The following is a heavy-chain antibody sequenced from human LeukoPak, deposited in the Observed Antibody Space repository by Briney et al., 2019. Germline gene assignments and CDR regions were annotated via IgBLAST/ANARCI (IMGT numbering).Heavy chain of an antibody. D-gene: IGHD3-3*01. CDR3: ARATFWSGYQRDSWYMDV. V-gene: IGHV3-66*02. CDR2: IYSGGST. CDR1: GFTFSTYN. J-gene: IGHJ6*03. Sequence: GGSLRLSCAASGFTFSTYNMNWVRQAPGKGLEWVSVIYSGGSTYYADSVKGRFTISRDNSKNTLYLQMSSLRAEDTAVYYCARATFWSGYQRDSWYMDVWGKGTTATVSS.